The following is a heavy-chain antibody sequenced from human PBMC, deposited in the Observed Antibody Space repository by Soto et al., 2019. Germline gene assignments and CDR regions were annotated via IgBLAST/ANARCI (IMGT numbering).Heavy chain of an antibody. V-gene: IGHV1-18*01. D-gene: IGHD2-21*02. CDR1: GGTFSNYA. CDR2: ISVNNGNT. J-gene: IGHJ5*02. CDR3: AGYCGGDCWFDP. Sequence: ASVKVSCKVSGGTFSNYAIDWVRLAPGRGLEWMGWISVNNGNTNYAQKFQGRVTMTTDTSTTTVYMELRSLRSDDTAVYYCAGYCGGDCWFDPWGQGTLVTVSS.